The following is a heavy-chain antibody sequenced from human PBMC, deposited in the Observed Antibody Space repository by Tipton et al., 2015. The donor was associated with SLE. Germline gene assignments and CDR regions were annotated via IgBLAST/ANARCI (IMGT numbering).Heavy chain of an antibody. CDR2: INRSGGT. V-gene: IGHV4-34*01. CDR1: GGSIINYY. D-gene: IGHD5-24*01. J-gene: IGHJ4*02. Sequence: TLSLTCTVSGGSIINYYWTWIRQPAGKGLEWIGEINRSGGTNHNPSLKSRVTISLDTSKNQFSLRLTSVTAADTAVYFCARVREGHNYDFDNWGQGTLVTVSS. CDR3: ARVREGHNYDFDN.